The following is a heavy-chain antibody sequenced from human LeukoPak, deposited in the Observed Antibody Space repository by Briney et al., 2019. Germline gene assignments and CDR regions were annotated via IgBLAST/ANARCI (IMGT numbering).Heavy chain of an antibody. CDR1: GFTVSDNY. J-gene: IGHJ4*02. Sequence: TGGSLRLSCAASGFTVSDNYLSWVRQAPGKGLQWVSFINSGGYTSYADSVKGRFTISRDNSKNTLYLQLNNLGADDTAVYYCARRPVNAYSFDSWGQGTLVTVSS. V-gene: IGHV3-53*01. CDR3: ARRPVNAYSFDS. D-gene: IGHD3-16*01. CDR2: INSGGYT.